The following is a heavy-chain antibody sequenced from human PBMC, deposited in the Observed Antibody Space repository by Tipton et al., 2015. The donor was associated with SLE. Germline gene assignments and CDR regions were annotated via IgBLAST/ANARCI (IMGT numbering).Heavy chain of an antibody. CDR1: GYSFRSGYF. Sequence: TLSLTCAISGYSFRSGYFWGWIRQPPGKGLEWIGSIYPDGTTYYNPSLKGRVTISVDTSKNQFSLRLTSVTAPDTAVFYCARGPGTSSSHWGQGTLVTVSS. CDR3: ARGPGTSSSH. J-gene: IGHJ4*02. D-gene: IGHD6-6*01. V-gene: IGHV4-38-2*01. CDR2: IYPDGTT.